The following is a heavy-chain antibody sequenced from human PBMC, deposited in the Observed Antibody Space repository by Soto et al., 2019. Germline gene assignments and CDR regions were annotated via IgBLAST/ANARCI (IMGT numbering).Heavy chain of an antibody. D-gene: IGHD2-2*01. Sequence: PGESLKISCKGSGYSFTSYWIGWVRQMPGKGLEWMGIINPGDSDTRYNPSFQGQVTFSADKSISTAYLQWSSLKAPDTAMYYCARRYCSRSSCYFDYWGQGTLVTVSS. J-gene: IGHJ4*02. CDR2: INPGDSDT. CDR1: GYSFTSYW. V-gene: IGHV5-51*01. CDR3: ARRYCSRSSCYFDY.